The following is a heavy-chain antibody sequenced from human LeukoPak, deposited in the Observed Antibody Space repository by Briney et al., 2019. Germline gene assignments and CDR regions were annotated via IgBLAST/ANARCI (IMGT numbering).Heavy chain of an antibody. D-gene: IGHD1-26*01. Sequence: PSXTLSLTCTVSGGSISSGSYYWSWNRQPGGKGLEWIVRIYTSGSTNYNPSLKSRVTVSVNTSKNQFSLKLSSVTAADTAVYYCARVEWGVFVDYWGQGTLVTVSS. V-gene: IGHV4-61*02. CDR3: ARVEWGVFVDY. CDR1: GGSISSGSYY. CDR2: IYTSGST. J-gene: IGHJ4*02.